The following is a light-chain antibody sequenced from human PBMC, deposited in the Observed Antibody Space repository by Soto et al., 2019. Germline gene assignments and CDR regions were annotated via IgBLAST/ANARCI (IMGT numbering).Light chain of an antibody. Sequence: DIQMTQSPSSLSASVGDRVTITCRASQSIGHYVNWYQHKSGTAPKLLIYAASNLQSGVPSRFNGSGYGTDFTLTISSLQPEDFATYYCQQSYIIPRAFGQGTTVDIK. V-gene: IGKV1-39*01. J-gene: IGKJ1*01. CDR1: QSIGHY. CDR3: QQSYIIPRA. CDR2: AAS.